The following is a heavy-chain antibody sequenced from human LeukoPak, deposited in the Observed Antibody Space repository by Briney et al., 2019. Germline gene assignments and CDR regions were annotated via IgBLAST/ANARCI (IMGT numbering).Heavy chain of an antibody. J-gene: IGHJ5*02. V-gene: IGHV4-39*01. CDR2: IYDSGST. CDR3: ASYGSGSYRFDP. Sequence: SETLSLTCTVSGGSIRSSYYYWGWIRQPPGKGLEWIGSIYDSGSTYYNPSLKSRVTKSVDTSKNQFSLKLNSVTAADTAVYYCASYGSGSYRFDPWGQGTLVTVSS. CDR1: GGSIRSSYYY. D-gene: IGHD3-10*01.